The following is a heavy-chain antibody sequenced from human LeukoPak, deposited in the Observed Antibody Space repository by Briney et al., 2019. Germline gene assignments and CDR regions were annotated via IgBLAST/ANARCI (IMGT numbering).Heavy chain of an antibody. D-gene: IGHD4-17*01. CDR1: GFTFRSFD. Sequence: PGGSLRLSCVASGFTFRSFDMHWVRQAPGQGLEWVAAIQYDGRDTDYADSVKGRFTISRDNSKDTLYLEMDSLRVGDTALYYCARQRDYGDYYFDYWGQGTLVTVSS. CDR3: ARQRDYGDYYFDY. V-gene: IGHV3-33*01. CDR2: IQYDGRDT. J-gene: IGHJ4*02.